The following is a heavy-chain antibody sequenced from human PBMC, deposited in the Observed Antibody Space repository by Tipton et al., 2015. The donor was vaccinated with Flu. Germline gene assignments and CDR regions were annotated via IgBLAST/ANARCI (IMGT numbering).Heavy chain of an antibody. V-gene: IGHV4-34*01. CDR3: ARGHQRGICSSTSCYTYYYGMDV. D-gene: IGHD2-2*02. CDR2: INHSGST. Sequence: TLSLTCAVYGGSFSGYYWSWIRQPPGKGLEWIGEINHSGSTNYNPSLKSRVTISVDTSKNQFSLKPSSVTAADTAVYYCARGHQRGICSSTSCYTYYYGMDVWGQGTTVTVSS. J-gene: IGHJ6*02. CDR1: GGSFSGYY.